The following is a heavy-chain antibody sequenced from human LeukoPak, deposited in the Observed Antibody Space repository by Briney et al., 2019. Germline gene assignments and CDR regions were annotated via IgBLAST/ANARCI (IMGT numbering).Heavy chain of an antibody. J-gene: IGHJ3*02. Sequence: GASVKVSCKASGYTFRSHGISWVRQAPGQGLEWMGWINPNSGGTNYAQKFQGRVTMTRDTSISTAYMELSRLRSDDTAVYYCARDLDWGSDDAFDIWGQGTMVTVSS. D-gene: IGHD3/OR15-3a*01. CDR2: INPNSGGT. V-gene: IGHV1-2*02. CDR3: ARDLDWGSDDAFDI. CDR1: GYTFRSHG.